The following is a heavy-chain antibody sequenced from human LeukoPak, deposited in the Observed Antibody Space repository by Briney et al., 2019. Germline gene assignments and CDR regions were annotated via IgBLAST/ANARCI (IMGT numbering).Heavy chain of an antibody. J-gene: IGHJ3*02. Sequence: NPSETLSLTCTVSGGSISSYYWSWNRQPAGKGLEWIGRIYTSGSTNYNPSLKSRVTMSVDTSKNQFSLKLSSVTAADTAVYYCARERSGYSYANAFDIWGQGTMVTVSS. CDR3: ARERSGYSYANAFDI. CDR2: IYTSGST. CDR1: GGSISSYY. D-gene: IGHD5-18*01. V-gene: IGHV4-4*07.